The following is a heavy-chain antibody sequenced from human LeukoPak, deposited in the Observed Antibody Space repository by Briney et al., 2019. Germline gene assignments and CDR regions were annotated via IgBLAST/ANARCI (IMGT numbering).Heavy chain of an antibody. D-gene: IGHD1-14*01. Sequence: SGPTLVKPTQTLTLTCTFSGFSLSTSGVGVGWIRQPPGKAPEWLALIYWNDDKRYSPSLKSRLTITKDTSKNQVVLTMTNMDPVDTATYYCAHQRFARRAFDIWGQGTMVTVSS. V-gene: IGHV2-5*01. CDR2: IYWNDDK. J-gene: IGHJ3*02. CDR1: GFSLSTSGVG. CDR3: AHQRFARRAFDI.